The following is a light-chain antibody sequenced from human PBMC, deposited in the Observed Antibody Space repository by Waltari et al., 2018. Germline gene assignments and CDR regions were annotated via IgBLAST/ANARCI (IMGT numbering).Light chain of an antibody. CDR1: QSLLDSEDGNTY. V-gene: IGKV2-40*01. CDR2: EVS. J-gene: IGKJ3*01. CDR3: MQALEFPFT. Sequence: DIVMTQTPLSLPVTLGEPASISCRSSQSLLDSEDGNTYLEWYLQKPGQSPQLLIYEVSNRASGVPDRFSGSGSDTDFTLKISRVEAEDVGVYYCMQALEFPFTFGPGPKLDIK.